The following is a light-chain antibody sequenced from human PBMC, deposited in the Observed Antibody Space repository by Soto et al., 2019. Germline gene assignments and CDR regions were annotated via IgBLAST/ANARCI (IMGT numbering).Light chain of an antibody. CDR1: QGIRNF. V-gene: IGKV1-17*03. Sequence: DIQMTLSPSAMSASVGDRVTITCRASQGIRNFLAWFQQRPGEVPKRLIYAASSLEGGVPSRFSGSGSGTEFTLTISSLQPEDFATYYCLQHNTYPYTFGQGTKVEIK. J-gene: IGKJ2*01. CDR2: AAS. CDR3: LQHNTYPYT.